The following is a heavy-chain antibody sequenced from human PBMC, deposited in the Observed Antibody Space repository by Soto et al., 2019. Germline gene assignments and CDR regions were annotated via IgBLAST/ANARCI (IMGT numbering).Heavy chain of an antibody. CDR2: INHSGST. Sequence: SETLSLTCAVYGGSLRGYYWSWIRQPSGMALECIGEINHSGSTNYNPSLQSRVTISVDTSKNHTSLKVMSVIVADTAVYYCATVSHVLASSSPKPLYNWFDPWGQGTLVTVSS. CDR3: ATVSHVLASSSPKPLYNWFDP. D-gene: IGHD6-13*01. J-gene: IGHJ5*02. CDR1: GGSLRGYY. V-gene: IGHV4-34*01.